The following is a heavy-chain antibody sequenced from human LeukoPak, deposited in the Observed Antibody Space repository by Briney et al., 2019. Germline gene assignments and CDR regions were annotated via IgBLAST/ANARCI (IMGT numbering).Heavy chain of an antibody. CDR1: GGSISSYY. D-gene: IGHD6-19*01. CDR2: IYYSGST. Sequence: SETLSLTCTVSGGSISSYYWSWIRQPPGKGLEWIGYIYYSGSTNYNPSLKSRVTISVDTSKNQFSLKLSSVTAADTAVYYCARLSISQGGSGWDFDYWGQGTLVTVSS. J-gene: IGHJ4*02. V-gene: IGHV4-59*12. CDR3: ARLSISQGGSGWDFDY.